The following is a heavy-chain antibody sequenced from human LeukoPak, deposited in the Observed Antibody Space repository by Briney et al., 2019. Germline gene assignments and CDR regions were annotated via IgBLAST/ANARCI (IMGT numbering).Heavy chain of an antibody. J-gene: IGHJ4*02. CDR2: LNHCGNT. Sequence: SSETLSLTCAVYGGFFSGYYWSWIRQPPEKGLEWIGELNHCGNTNYNPSHKSRVTLSVDTSKNQFSLKLRSVTAADTAVYFCARTRRGSGSYFRSWGQGTLVTVSS. V-gene: IGHV4-34*01. CDR1: GGFFSGYY. D-gene: IGHD3-10*01. CDR3: ARTRRGSGSYFRS.